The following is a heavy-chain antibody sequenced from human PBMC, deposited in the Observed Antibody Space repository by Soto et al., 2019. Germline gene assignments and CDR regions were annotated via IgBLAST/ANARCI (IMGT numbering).Heavy chain of an antibody. CDR3: ARDKGIAAAADYGMDV. CDR2: ISSSSSYI. J-gene: IGHJ6*02. Sequence: PGGSLRLSCAASGFTFSSYSMNWVRQAPGKGLEWVSSISSSSSYIYYADSVKGRFTISRDNAKNSLYLQMNSLRAEDTAVYYCARDKGIAAAADYGMDVWGQGTTVTVSS. D-gene: IGHD6-13*01. V-gene: IGHV3-21*01. CDR1: GFTFSSYS.